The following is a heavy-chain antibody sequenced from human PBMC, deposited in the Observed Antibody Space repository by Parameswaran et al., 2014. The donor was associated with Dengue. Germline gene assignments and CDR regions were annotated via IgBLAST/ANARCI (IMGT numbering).Heavy chain of an antibody. D-gene: IGHD1-26*01. CDR2: ISSSSSTI. Sequence: WIRQPPGKGLEWVSYISSSSSTIYYADSVKGRFTISRDNAKNSLYLQMNSLRDEDTAVYYCAREVGATDYNVFDYWGQGTLVTVSS. CDR3: AREVGATDYNVFDY. J-gene: IGHJ4*02. V-gene: IGHV3-48*02.